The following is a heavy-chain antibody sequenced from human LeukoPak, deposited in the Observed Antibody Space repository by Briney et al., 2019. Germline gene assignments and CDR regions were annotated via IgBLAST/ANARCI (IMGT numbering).Heavy chain of an antibody. V-gene: IGHV3-74*01. J-gene: IGHJ6*03. D-gene: IGHD5-12*01. CDR1: GFTFSSYW. CDR2: VNSDGTGT. CDR3: IRTLIVATSPYMDV. Sequence: GASLRLSCAASGFTFSSYWMHWVRQAPGKGLVWVSRVNSDGTGTTYADSVEGRFTISRDNAKNTVYLQMHSLRAEDTAIYYCIRTLIVATSPYMDVWGKGTTVTVSS.